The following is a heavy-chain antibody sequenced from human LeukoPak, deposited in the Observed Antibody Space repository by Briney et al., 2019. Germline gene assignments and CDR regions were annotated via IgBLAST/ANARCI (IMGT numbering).Heavy chain of an antibody. CDR3: AKGSSGSRYSPLDS. V-gene: IGHV3-23*01. Sequence: GGSLRLSCLTSGFTFSTYAMSWVRQAPGQGLEWVSSIYGSDGGTFYADSVKGRFTISRDTSKNTLYLQMNSLRAEDTAVYFCAKGSSGSRYSPLDSWGQGTLVTVSS. CDR2: IYGSDGGT. D-gene: IGHD2-15*01. CDR1: GFTFSTYA. J-gene: IGHJ4*02.